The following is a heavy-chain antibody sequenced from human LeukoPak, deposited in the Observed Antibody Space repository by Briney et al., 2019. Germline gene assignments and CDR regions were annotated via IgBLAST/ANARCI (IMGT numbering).Heavy chain of an antibody. J-gene: IGHJ6*03. CDR1: GYTFTGYY. CDR3: ARERTVYYYYMDV. D-gene: IGHD2-8*02. V-gene: IGHV1-2*02. CDR2: INLNSGGT. Sequence: GGSVSVSCKASGYTFTGYYMHWVRQAPGQGVEWVGWINLNSGGTNYPPKFQRRVPMPTATSISTAYMELSRLRSDDPAVYYCARERTVYYYYMDVWGKGTTVTVSS.